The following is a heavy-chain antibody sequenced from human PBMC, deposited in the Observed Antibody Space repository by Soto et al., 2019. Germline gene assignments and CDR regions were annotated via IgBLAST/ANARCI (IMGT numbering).Heavy chain of an antibody. V-gene: IGHV2-5*02. J-gene: IGHJ4*02. Sequence: QITLKESGPTLVKPTQTLTLTCTFSGFSLSTSGVGVGWIRQPPGKALEWLALIYWDDDKRYSPSLKSRLTITKDTSKNQVVLTMTNMDPEDTATYYCAHFTVNGDKFDYWGQGTLVTVSS. CDR1: GFSLSTSGVG. D-gene: IGHD3-10*01. CDR3: AHFTVNGDKFDY. CDR2: IYWDDDK.